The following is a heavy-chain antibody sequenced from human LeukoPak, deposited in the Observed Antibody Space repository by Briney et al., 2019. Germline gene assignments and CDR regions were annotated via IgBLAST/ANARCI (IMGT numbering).Heavy chain of an antibody. D-gene: IGHD3-10*01. CDR1: GYTFTSYG. CDR2: ISAYNGST. Sequence: ASVKVSCKASGYTFTSYGISWVRQAPGQGLEWMGWISAYNGSTNYAQKLQGRVTMTTDTSTSTAYMELRSLRSDDTAVYYCAREPGRYYGSGSYPDDYWGQGTLVTVSS. J-gene: IGHJ4*02. V-gene: IGHV1-18*01. CDR3: AREPGRYYGSGSYPDDY.